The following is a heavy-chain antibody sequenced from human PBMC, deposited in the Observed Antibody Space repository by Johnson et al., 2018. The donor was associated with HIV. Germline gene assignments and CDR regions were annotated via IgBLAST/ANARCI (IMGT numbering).Heavy chain of an antibody. CDR3: ASGAAAAPDAFDI. CDR2: I. Sequence: VQLVESGGGLVQPGRSLRLSCAASAFPFDDHALHWVRQTPGKGLQWFSIILKGRFTISRDNAKNSLYLQVNSLRAEDTAVYYCASGAAAAPDAFDIWGQGTMVTVSS. D-gene: IGHD6-13*01. CDR1: AFPFDDHA. V-gene: IGHV3-9*01. J-gene: IGHJ3*02.